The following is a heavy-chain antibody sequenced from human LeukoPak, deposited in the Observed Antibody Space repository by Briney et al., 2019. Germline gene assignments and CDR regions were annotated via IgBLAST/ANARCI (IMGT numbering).Heavy chain of an antibody. CDR3: AKVPRGHYFDL. V-gene: IGHV3-23*01. D-gene: IGHD1-14*01. CDR2: ISGSGGST. CDR1: GFTFSTYA. J-gene: IGHJ2*01. Sequence: PGGSLRLSCAVSGFTFSTYAMSWVRQAPGKGLEWVSGISGSGGSTYYADSVKGRFTISRDNSENTLYLQMNSLRAEDTAVYYCAKVPRGHYFDLWGRGTLVTVSS.